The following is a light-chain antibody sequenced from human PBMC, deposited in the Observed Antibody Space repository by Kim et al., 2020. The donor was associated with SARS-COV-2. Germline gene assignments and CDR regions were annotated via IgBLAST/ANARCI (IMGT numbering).Light chain of an antibody. Sequence: LSPGERATLSCRASQSVLANYVAWYQQKPGQAPRLLIYGASDRATGIPDRFSGSGSETDFTLTINRLEPDDFAMYYCQQYGGSEYSFGQGTKLEI. CDR1: QSVLANY. CDR2: GAS. J-gene: IGKJ2*03. CDR3: QQYGGSEYS. V-gene: IGKV3-20*01.